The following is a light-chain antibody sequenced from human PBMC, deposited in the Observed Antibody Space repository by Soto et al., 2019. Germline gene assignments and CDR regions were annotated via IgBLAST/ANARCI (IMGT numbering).Light chain of an antibody. CDR2: DAS. Sequence: EIVLTQSPATLSLSPGERATLSCRASQSVSSYLAWYQQKPGQAPRLLIYDASNRATGIPARFSGSGSGTDFTLTISSLEPEDFAVYYCQQYGTSSGLLTFGPGTKVDIK. CDR3: QQYGTSSGLLT. J-gene: IGKJ3*01. CDR1: QSVSSY. V-gene: IGKV3-11*01.